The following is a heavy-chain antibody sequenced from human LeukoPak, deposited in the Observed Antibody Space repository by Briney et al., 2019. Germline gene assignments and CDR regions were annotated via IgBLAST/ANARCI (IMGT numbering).Heavy chain of an antibody. D-gene: IGHD4-17*01. V-gene: IGHV3-23*01. CDR2: IRSSGDNT. Sequence: GGSLRLSCTASGFTFSSYAMTWVRQAPGKGLERVSTIRSSGDNTYYTDSVWGRFTVSRDNSKNTLYLQVNSLRAEDTAVYYCAKESGGDYGYFDYWGQGTLVTVSS. J-gene: IGHJ4*02. CDR3: AKESGGDYGYFDY. CDR1: GFTFSSYA.